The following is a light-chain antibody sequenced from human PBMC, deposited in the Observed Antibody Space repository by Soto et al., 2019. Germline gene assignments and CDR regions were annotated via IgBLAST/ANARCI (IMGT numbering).Light chain of an antibody. Sequence: DIQMTQSPSTLSASVGDRVTITCRASQSISSWFAWYQQKPGKAPKLLIYDASSLESGVPSRFSGSGSGTEFTLTISSLQPFFFATYCGQRYLSYCPSGHGTKV. CDR1: QSISSW. CDR2: DAS. CDR3: QRYLSYCP. J-gene: IGKJ1*01. V-gene: IGKV1-5*01.